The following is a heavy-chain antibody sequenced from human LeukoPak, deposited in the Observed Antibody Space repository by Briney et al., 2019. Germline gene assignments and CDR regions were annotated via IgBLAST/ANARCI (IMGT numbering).Heavy chain of an antibody. D-gene: IGHD3-10*01. CDR1: GGSISGYY. J-gene: IGHJ4*02. V-gene: IGHV4-59*08. CDR2: IHYSGNT. CDR3: ARHYGSGTYPLDY. Sequence: PSETLSLTCTVSGGSISGYYWSWFRQPPGEGLEWIGYIHYSGNTKYNPSLESRVTISVGTSKNQFSLRLSSVTAADTAVYFCARHYGSGTYPLDYWGQGTLVTVSS.